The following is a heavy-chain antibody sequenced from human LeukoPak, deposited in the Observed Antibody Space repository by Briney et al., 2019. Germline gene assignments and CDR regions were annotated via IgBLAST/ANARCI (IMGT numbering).Heavy chain of an antibody. Sequence: PSETLSLTCTVSGGSISSYYWSWIRQPPGKGLEWIGYIYYSGSTNYNPSLKSRVTISVDTSKNQFSLKLSSVTAADTAVYYCARVWGEDIVARPYYFDYWGQGTLVTVSS. D-gene: IGHD5-12*01. CDR3: ARVWGEDIVARPYYFDY. J-gene: IGHJ4*02. CDR1: GGSISSYY. CDR2: IYYSGST. V-gene: IGHV4-59*01.